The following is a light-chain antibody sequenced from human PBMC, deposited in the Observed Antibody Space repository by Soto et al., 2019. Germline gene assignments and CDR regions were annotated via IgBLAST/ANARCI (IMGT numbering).Light chain of an antibody. V-gene: IGLV1-44*01. CDR1: SSNIGSKT. J-gene: IGLJ1*01. Sequence: QSVLTQPPSASGTPGQRVTISCSGSSSNIGSKTVNWYQQLPGTVPKLLIYNSYQRPSGVPDRFSGSKSGTSASLAISGLQSEDEADYYCEAWDASMSGYVFGAGTKVTVL. CDR3: EAWDASMSGYV. CDR2: NSY.